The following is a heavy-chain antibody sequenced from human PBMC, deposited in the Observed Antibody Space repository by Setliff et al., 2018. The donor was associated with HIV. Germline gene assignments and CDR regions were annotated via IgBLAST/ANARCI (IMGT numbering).Heavy chain of an antibody. CDR1: GGSISSGTYY. CDR3: ARDRVPFRYTG. V-gene: IGHV4-61*09. J-gene: IGHJ4*02. Sequence: SETLSLTCSVSGGSISSGTYYWSWIRQPAGKGLEWIGHIHTSGSTNHNPSLKSRVTISVDTSKNQFSLKLSSVTAADTAVYYCARDRVPFRYTGWGQGTLVTVSS. D-gene: IGHD5-18*01. CDR2: IHTSGST.